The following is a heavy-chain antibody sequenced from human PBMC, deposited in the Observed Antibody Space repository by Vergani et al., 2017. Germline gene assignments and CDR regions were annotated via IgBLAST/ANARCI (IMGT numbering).Heavy chain of an antibody. Sequence: EVQLVESGGGLVQPGGSLRLSCAASGFTFSDHFMDWVRQAPGKGLEWVGRTRNKANSYTTEYAASVKGRFTISRDDSKNSLYLQMNSLKTEDTAVYYCTTELGTTVTTWFDPWGQGTLVTVSS. CDR1: GFTFSDHF. CDR3: TTELGTTVTTWFDP. D-gene: IGHD4-17*01. CDR2: TRNKANSYTT. V-gene: IGHV3-72*01. J-gene: IGHJ5*02.